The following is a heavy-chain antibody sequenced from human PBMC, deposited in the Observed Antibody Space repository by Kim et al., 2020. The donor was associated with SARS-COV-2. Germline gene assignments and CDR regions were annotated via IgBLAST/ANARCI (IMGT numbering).Heavy chain of an antibody. Sequence: ASVKVSCKASGYTFTGYYMHWVRQAPGQWLEWMGRINPNSGGTNYAQKFQGRVTMTRDTSISTAYMELSRLRSDDTAVYYCARLDQWLSSGDFDYWGQGTLVTVSS. CDR1: GYTFTGYY. CDR3: ARLDQWLSSGDFDY. D-gene: IGHD6-19*01. J-gene: IGHJ4*02. CDR2: INPNSGGT. V-gene: IGHV1-2*06.